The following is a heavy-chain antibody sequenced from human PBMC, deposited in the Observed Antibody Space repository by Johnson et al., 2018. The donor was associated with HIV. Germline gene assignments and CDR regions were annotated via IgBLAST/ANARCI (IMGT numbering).Heavy chain of an antibody. CDR1: GFTFSSYA. V-gene: IGHV3-30-3*01. Sequence: VQLVESGGGVVQPGRSLRLSCAASGFTFSSYAMHWVRQAPGKGLEWVAVISYDGTNKYHADSVKGRFTISRYNSKNTLFLQMNSLTTEDTAVYYCARSYYDFAPIGPAFDLWDQGTMVTVSS. CDR2: ISYDGTNK. D-gene: IGHD3-3*01. CDR3: ARSYYDFAPIGPAFDL. J-gene: IGHJ3*01.